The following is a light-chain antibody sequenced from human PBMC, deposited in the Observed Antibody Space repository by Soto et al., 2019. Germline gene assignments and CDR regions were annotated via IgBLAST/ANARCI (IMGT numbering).Light chain of an antibody. CDR1: QSLAGN. V-gene: IGKV3-15*01. J-gene: IGKJ4*01. Sequence: EIVMTQSPATLSVSPGERATLSCRASQSLAGNLAWYQQKPGQAPRLLMYGASTRATGIPARFSGSGSGTEFTLTISSLQSEDFGVYYCQQYNNWPLTFGGGTKVEIK. CDR3: QQYNNWPLT. CDR2: GAS.